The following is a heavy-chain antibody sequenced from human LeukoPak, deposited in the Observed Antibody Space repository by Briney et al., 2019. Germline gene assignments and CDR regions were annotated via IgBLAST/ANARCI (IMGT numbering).Heavy chain of an antibody. CDR1: GFSVGFNY. Sequence: PGGSLRLPCAASGFSVGFNYMTWVRQAPGKGLEWVSVIYSGGNTDYADSVKGRFTISRDNSKNTVYLQMNSLRVEDTAIYYCARDRPTGSYYSIDYWGQGTLATVSS. CDR3: ARDRPTGSYYSIDY. CDR2: IYSGGNT. D-gene: IGHD1-26*01. V-gene: IGHV3-53*01. J-gene: IGHJ4*02.